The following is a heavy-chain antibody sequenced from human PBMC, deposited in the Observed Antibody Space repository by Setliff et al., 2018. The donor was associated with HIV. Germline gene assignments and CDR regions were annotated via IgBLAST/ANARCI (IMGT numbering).Heavy chain of an antibody. D-gene: IGHD3-22*01. CDR3: ASNYYDSSGYIS. J-gene: IGHJ4*02. CDR2: IKTDGGTT. V-gene: IGHV3-48*04. Sequence: PGGSLRLSCVGSGFTFKTYSMNWVRQAPGKGLEWLSYIKTDGGTTYDADSVKGRFTISRDNAKNTLYLQMNSLRAEDTAVYYCASNYYDSSGYISWGQGTLVTVSS. CDR1: GFTFKTYS.